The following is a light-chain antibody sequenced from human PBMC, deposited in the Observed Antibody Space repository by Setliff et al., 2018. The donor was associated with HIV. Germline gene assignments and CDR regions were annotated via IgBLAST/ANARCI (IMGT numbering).Light chain of an antibody. Sequence: QSVLAQPASVSGSPGQSITISCTGTSSDVGAFNYVSWYQQHPGTAPTLMISDVTNRPSGVSNRFSGSKSGNTASLTISGLQAEDEADYFCTSYTTSYTYVFGTGTKVTVL. CDR2: DVT. CDR1: SSDVGAFNY. CDR3: TSYTTSYTYV. J-gene: IGLJ1*01. V-gene: IGLV2-14*03.